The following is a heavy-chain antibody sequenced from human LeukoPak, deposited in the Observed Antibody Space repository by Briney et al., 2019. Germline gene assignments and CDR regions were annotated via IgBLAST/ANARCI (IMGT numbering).Heavy chain of an antibody. CDR3: AKKSGSTGSLDY. V-gene: IGHV3-30-3*02. D-gene: IGHD1-1*01. CDR2: ISYDGSNK. J-gene: IGHJ4*02. CDR1: GFTFSSYA. Sequence: GGSLRLSCAASGFTFSSYAMHWVRQAPGKGLEWVAVISYDGSNKYYADSVKGRFTISRDNSKNTLYLQMNSLRAEDTAVYYCAKKSGSTGSLDYWGQGTLVTVSS.